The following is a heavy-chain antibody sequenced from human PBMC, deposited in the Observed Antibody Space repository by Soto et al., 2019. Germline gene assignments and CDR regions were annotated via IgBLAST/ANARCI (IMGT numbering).Heavy chain of an antibody. CDR1: GFTFNYYW. Sequence: EVQLVESEGGLVQRGGSLRLSCAASGFTFNYYWMHWVRQAPGQGLVWVSHIHSDGSSTTYADSVKGRFTISRDNAKNTLYLQMNSLRAEDTAVYYCAKDREGWFDPWGQGTLVTVSS. CDR2: IHSDGSST. CDR3: AKDREGWFDP. J-gene: IGHJ5*02. V-gene: IGHV3-74*01.